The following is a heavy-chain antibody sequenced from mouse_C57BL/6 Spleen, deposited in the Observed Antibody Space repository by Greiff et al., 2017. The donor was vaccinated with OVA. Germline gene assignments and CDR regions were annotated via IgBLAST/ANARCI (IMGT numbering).Heavy chain of an antibody. D-gene: IGHD4-1*01. Sequence: EVKLVESGGGLVKPGGSLKLSCAASGFTFSDYGMHWVRQAPEKGLEWVAYISSGSSTIDYADKVKGRFTITRDNAKTTLFLQMTSLGSEDTAMYYCATGTGFAYWGQGTLVTVSA. CDR1: GFTFSDYG. J-gene: IGHJ3*01. V-gene: IGHV5-17*01. CDR2: ISSGSSTI. CDR3: ATGTGFAY.